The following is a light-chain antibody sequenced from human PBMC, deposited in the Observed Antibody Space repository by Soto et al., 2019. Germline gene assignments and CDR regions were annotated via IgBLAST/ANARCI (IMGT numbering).Light chain of an antibody. CDR2: SAS. V-gene: IGKV3-15*01. CDR1: QSVSTN. CDR3: QQYNIWPSFS. J-gene: IGKJ4*01. Sequence: EIVLTQSPATLSASPGERATLSCRASQSVSTNLAWYQQEPGQAPRLLIHSASSRATGIPARFSGSGSGTEFPLTISSLQSEDFAVYFCQQYNIWPSFSFGGGTKVDIK.